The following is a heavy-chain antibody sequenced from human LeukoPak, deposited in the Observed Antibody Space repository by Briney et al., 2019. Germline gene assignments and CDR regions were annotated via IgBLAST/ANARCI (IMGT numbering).Heavy chain of an antibody. Sequence: ASVKVSCKASGYTFTGYYMHWVRQAPGQGLEWMGWINPNSGGTNYAQKFQGRVTMTRDTSISTAYMELSRLRSDDTAVYYCARGPFVAAAGTRADYWGQGTLVTVSS. J-gene: IGHJ4*02. CDR2: INPNSGGT. CDR3: ARGPFVAAAGTRADY. V-gene: IGHV1-2*02. CDR1: GYTFTGYY. D-gene: IGHD6-13*01.